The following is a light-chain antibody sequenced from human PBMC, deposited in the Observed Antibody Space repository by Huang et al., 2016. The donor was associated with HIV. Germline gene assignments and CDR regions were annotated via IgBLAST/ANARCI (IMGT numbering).Light chain of an antibody. Sequence: IVLTQSPLSLPVTPGEPASISCRSSQSLLQNYGYNYLQWYVQKPGQSPQLRISLGSDRASGVPDRFTGSGSGTDFTLEISSVEAEDVGVYYCMQSAETPFTFGPGTKVDI. V-gene: IGKV2-28*01. CDR1: QSLLQNYGYNY. J-gene: IGKJ3*01. CDR2: LGS. CDR3: MQSAETPFT.